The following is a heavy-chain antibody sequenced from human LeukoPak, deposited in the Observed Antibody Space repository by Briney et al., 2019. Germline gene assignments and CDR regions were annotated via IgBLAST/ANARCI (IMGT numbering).Heavy chain of an antibody. Sequence: GGSLRLSCAASEFSFSNYWMSWVRQAPGKGLEWVASIKQDGSEKYYVDSVKGRFTISRDNAKNSLYLQMNYLRAEDTAVYYCARALGKLQPYYYYYGMDVWGQGTTVSVCS. CDR1: EFSFSNYW. CDR2: IKQDGSEK. V-gene: IGHV3-7*01. CDR3: ARALGKLQPYYYYYGMDV. J-gene: IGHJ6*02. D-gene: IGHD3-16*01.